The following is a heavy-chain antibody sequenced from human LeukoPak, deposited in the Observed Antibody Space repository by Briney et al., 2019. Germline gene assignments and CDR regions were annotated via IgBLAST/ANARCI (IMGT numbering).Heavy chain of an antibody. CDR3: ATNGSGFYFYY. J-gene: IGHJ4*02. V-gene: IGHV3-66*02. CDR2: IYSGGTT. CDR1: GFTVSSNY. D-gene: IGHD3-22*01. Sequence: GGSLRLSCAASGFTVSSNYMTWVRQAPGKGLEWVSVIYSGGTTYYADSVKGRYTISRDNSKNTLALQMNSLRAEDTAVYYCATNGSGFYFYYGGKETLVPAPS.